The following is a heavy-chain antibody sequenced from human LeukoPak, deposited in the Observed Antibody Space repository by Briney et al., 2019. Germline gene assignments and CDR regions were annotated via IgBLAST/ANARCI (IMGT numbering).Heavy chain of an antibody. CDR2: IRSNGDTA. V-gene: IGHV3-23*01. CDR3: AKGQELDDGVFDS. D-gene: IGHD1-1*01. J-gene: IGHJ4*02. Sequence: GGSLRLSCVDSGFTFSSYALSWVRQAPGKGLEWVSTIRSNGDTAYNADSVRGRFAISRDNSKNALFLQMNSLRVEDTAIYYCAKGQELDDGVFDSWGQGTLVTVSS. CDR1: GFTFSSYA.